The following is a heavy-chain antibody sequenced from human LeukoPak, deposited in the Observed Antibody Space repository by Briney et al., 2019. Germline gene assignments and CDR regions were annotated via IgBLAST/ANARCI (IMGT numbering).Heavy chain of an antibody. CDR2: ISSHTGDT. CDR1: GYVFTSYG. D-gene: IGHD4-17*01. V-gene: IGHV1-18*01. CDR3: ARDVRRLQLSTYFFDF. Sequence: ASVRVSCKASGYVFTSYGISWVRRAPGQGLEWMGWISSHTGDTRYAQRFQDRVTMTTDISTTTAYLDLRSLRFDDTAVYYCARDVRRLQLSTYFFDFWGQGTLVSVSS. J-gene: IGHJ4*02.